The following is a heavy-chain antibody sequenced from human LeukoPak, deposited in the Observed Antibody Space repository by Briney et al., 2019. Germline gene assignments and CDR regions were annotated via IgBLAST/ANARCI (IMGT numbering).Heavy chain of an antibody. D-gene: IGHD4-23*01. CDR1: RGSISSYY. V-gene: IGHV4-4*07. J-gene: IGHJ6*03. Sequence: SSETLSLTCTVSRGSISSYYWSWIRQPAGKGLEWIGRIYTSGSTNYNPSLKSRVTMSVDTSKNQFSLKLSSVTAADTAVYYCARDPTSPFGGYYYYMDVWGKGTTVTVSS. CDR2: IYTSGST. CDR3: ARDPTSPFGGYYYYMDV.